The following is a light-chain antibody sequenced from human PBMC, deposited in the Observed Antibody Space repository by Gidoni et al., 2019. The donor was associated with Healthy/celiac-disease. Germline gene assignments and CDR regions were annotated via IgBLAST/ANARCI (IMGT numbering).Light chain of an antibody. CDR1: SSDVGGYKY. Sequence: QSALTQPAAVSGSPGQSITISCTGTSSDVGGYKYVSWYQQHPGKAPKLMIDDVSNRPSGVSHRCSGSKSGNTASLTISGLQAEDEADYYCSSYTSSSTLVFGGGTKLTVL. CDR2: DVS. CDR3: SSYTSSSTLV. J-gene: IGLJ2*01. V-gene: IGLV2-14*03.